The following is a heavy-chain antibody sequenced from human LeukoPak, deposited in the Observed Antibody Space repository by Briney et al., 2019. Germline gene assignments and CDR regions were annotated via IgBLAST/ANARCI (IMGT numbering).Heavy chain of an antibody. J-gene: IGHJ4*02. D-gene: IGHD3-22*01. Sequence: ASVKVSCKASGYTFTSYGINWVRQATGQGLEWMGWMNPNSGNTGYAQKFQGRVTMTRNTSISTAYMELSSLRSEDTAVYYCARGSLYDSSGYYYSWGQGTLVTVSS. V-gene: IGHV1-8*02. CDR1: GYTFTSYG. CDR3: ARGSLYDSSGYYYS. CDR2: MNPNSGNT.